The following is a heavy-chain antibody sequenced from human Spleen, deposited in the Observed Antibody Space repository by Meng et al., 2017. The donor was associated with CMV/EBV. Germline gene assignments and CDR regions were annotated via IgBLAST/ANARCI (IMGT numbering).Heavy chain of an antibody. CDR1: AETFPSYC. D-gene: IGHD3-16*02. V-gene: IGHV1-18*01. J-gene: IGHJ4*02. Sequence: QVQLVQSGAELKKPGASVKVSCKAAAETFPSYCISWVRQAPGQGLEWMGWISAYNGNTNYAQKLQGRVTMTTDTSTSTAYMELRSLRSDDTAVYYCARDRYDYVWGSYRYIDYWGQGTLVTVSS. CDR3: ARDRYDYVWGSYRYIDY. CDR2: ISAYNGNT.